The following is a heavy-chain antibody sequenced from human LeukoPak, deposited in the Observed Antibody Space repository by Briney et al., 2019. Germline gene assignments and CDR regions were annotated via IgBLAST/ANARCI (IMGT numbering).Heavy chain of an antibody. J-gene: IGHJ4*02. CDR3: ARWKGSEGAFDY. D-gene: IGHD3-10*01. CDR1: GGSFSGYY. V-gene: IGHV4-34*01. Sequence: PSETLSLTCAVNGGSFSGYYWSWIRQPPGKGLEWIGEINHSGSTNYNPSLKSRVTISVDTSKNQFSLKLSSVTAADTAVYYCARWKGSEGAFDYWGQGTLVTVSS. CDR2: INHSGST.